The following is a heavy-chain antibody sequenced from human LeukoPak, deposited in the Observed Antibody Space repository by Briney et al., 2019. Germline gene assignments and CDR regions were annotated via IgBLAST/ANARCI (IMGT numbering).Heavy chain of an antibody. CDR2: INHSGST. CDR3: ARHVTGMGGSYFDGADY. D-gene: IGHD1-26*01. J-gene: IGHJ4*02. Sequence: SETLSLTCAVYGGSFSGYYWSWIRQPPGKGLEWIGEINHSGSTNYNPSLKSRITISVDTSKNQFSLKPTSVTAADTAVYYCARHVTGMGGSYFDGADYWGQGTLVTVSS. V-gene: IGHV4-34*01. CDR1: GGSFSGYY.